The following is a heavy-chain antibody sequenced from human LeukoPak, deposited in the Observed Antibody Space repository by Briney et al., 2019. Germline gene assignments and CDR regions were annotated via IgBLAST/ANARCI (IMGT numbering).Heavy chain of an antibody. J-gene: IGHJ3*02. CDR1: GGSISSSCYY. Sequence: SETLSLTCTVSGGSISSSCYYWGWIRQPPGKGLEWIGSIYYSGSTYYNPSLKSRVTISVDTSKNQFSLKLSSVTAADTAVYYCATRIYSSGWYRVFDIWGQGTMVTVSS. CDR3: ATRIYSSGWYRVFDI. D-gene: IGHD6-19*01. CDR2: IYYSGST. V-gene: IGHV4-39*01.